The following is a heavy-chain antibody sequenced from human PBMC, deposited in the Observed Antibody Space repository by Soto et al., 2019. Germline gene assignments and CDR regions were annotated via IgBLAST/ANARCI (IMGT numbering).Heavy chain of an antibody. Sequence: QTLSLTCAISGDSVSSNTASWNWIRQSPSRGLEWLGRTYFRSKWYNDYAVPVKSRIIINPDTSNNQFSLQLNSVTPEDTAVYFCAKGDNLGPKTGYAFDPWGQGIMVTVSS. D-gene: IGHD5-12*01. CDR3: AKGDNLGPKTGYAFDP. J-gene: IGHJ5*02. CDR2: TYFRSKWYN. CDR1: GDSVSSNTAS. V-gene: IGHV6-1*01.